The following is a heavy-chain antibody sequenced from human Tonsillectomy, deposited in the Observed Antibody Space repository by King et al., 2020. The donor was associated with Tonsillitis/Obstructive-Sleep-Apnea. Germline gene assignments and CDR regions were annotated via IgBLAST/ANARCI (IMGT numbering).Heavy chain of an antibody. J-gene: IGHJ6*02. V-gene: IGHV3-30*18. CDR1: GFTFTTYH. CDR3: AKARGVPPAQPIHAMDV. CDR2: ISHDGGSK. Sequence: VQLVESGGGVVQPGRSLRLSCAASGFTFTTYHIHWVRQAPGKGLEWVAVISHDGGSKYYADSVRGRFTISRDNSKNTLYLQMDSLRAEDTAVYYCAKARGVPPAQPIHAMDVWGQGTTVTVSS. D-gene: IGHD2-2*01.